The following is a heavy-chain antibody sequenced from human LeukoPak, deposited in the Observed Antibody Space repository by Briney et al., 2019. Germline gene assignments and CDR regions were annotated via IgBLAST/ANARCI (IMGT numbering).Heavy chain of an antibody. V-gene: IGHV1-2*02. J-gene: IGHJ4*02. D-gene: IGHD2-15*01. CDR1: GYPFIGYY. CDR2: INPHNGDT. Sequence: VASVKVSCKASGYPFIGYYLHWVRQTPGQGLEWMGWINPHNGDTNYAQKFQGRVTMTRDTSITTAYMELSRLKSDDTAVYYCATVSDIVVGGGPYYFDYWGQGTLVTVSS. CDR3: ATVSDIVVGGGPYYFDY.